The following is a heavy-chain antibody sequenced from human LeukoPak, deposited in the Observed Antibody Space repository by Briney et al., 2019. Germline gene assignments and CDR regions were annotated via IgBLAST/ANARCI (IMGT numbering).Heavy chain of an antibody. CDR2: INPNGNIE. J-gene: IGHJ4*02. V-gene: IGHV3-7*01. CDR3: ATEAWYRFEY. D-gene: IGHD2-15*01. Sequence: GGSLRLSCAASVFTFNSDWMSWVRQAPGKGLECVAKINPNGNIEQYVDSVKGRFTISRDNSKKSLHLQMNNLRVEDTAVYYCATEAWYRFEYWGRGTLVTVSP. CDR1: VFTFNSDW.